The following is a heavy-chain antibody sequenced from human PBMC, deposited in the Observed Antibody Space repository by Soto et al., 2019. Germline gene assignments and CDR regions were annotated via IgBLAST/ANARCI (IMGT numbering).Heavy chain of an antibody. J-gene: IGHJ6*02. CDR1: GFTFSSYA. CDR2: ISGSGGST. V-gene: IGHV3-23*01. D-gene: IGHD2-15*01. CDR3: AKGSESSWVYYYYGMDV. Sequence: EVQLLESGGGLVQPGGSLRLSCAASGFTFSSYAMRWVRQAPGKGLEWVSAISGSGGSTYYADSVKGRFTISRDNSKNTLYLQMNSLRAEDTAVYYCAKGSESSWVYYYYGMDVWGQGTTVTVSS.